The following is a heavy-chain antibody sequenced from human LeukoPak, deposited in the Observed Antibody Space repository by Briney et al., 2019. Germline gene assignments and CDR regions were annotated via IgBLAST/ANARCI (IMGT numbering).Heavy chain of an antibody. CDR1: GFTFSGFA. J-gene: IGHJ4*02. CDR2: IRSKPNSYAT. D-gene: IGHD6-13*01. CDR3: AKERDSSSWYDQFFDY. Sequence: GGSLRLSCAASGFTFSGFAIHWARQASGKGLEWICHIRSKPNSYATAYAEWVKGRFTISRDDSKYPAYLQMNSRKIEDTAVYYCAKERDSSSWYDQFFDYWGQGTLVTVSS. V-gene: IGHV3-73*01.